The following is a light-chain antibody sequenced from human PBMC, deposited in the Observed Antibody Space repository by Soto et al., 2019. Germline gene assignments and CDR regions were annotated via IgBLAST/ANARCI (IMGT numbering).Light chain of an antibody. Sequence: EIVMTQSPLSLPVTPGEPASISCRSSQSLLHSNGYNYLDWYLQKPGHSPQLLIYLGSNRASGVPDRFSGSGSGTDFTLKISRVEAEDVGVYYCMQALQPPPTFGQGTRVE. CDR1: QSLLHSNGYNY. CDR3: MQALQPPPT. CDR2: LGS. J-gene: IGKJ1*01. V-gene: IGKV2-28*01.